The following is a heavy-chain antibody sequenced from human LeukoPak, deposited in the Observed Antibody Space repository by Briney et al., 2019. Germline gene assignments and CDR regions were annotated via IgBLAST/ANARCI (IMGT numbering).Heavy chain of an antibody. J-gene: IGHJ4*02. V-gene: IGHV3-23*01. D-gene: IGHD3-10*01. CDR2: ISGSGGNT. CDR3: ATVWFGELPFDY. CDR1: GFTFSSYA. Sequence: GGYLRFSCAASGFTFSSYAMSWVRQAPGKGLKWVSAISGSGGNTYYADSVKGRFTISRDNSKNTLYLQKNSLRAEDTGVYYCATVWFGELPFDYWGQGTLVTVSS.